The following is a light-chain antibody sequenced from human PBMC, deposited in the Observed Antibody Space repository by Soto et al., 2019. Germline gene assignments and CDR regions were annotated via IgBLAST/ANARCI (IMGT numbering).Light chain of an antibody. J-gene: IGKJ5*01. CDR1: QDISNS. CDR2: DAS. CDR3: QHCDSLPLT. V-gene: IGKV1-33*01. Sequence: DIQMTQSPSSLSASVLYRFTISCQASQDISNSLNWYQQKPGKAPKLLIYDASNLETGVPSRFSGSGSGTDFTFTISSLQPEDIATYYCQHCDSLPLTFGQGTRLEI.